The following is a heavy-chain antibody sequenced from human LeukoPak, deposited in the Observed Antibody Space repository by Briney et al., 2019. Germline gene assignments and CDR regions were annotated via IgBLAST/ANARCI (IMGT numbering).Heavy chain of an antibody. J-gene: IGHJ4*02. CDR3: ARGIRGRYYLDY. CDR1: GFMFSSNW. V-gene: IGHV3-7*03. CDR2: IKEDGTET. Sequence: PGGSLRLSCAASGFMFSSNWMSWVRLAPGKGLEWVANIKEDGTETYYVDSVKGRFTISRDNSKNTLFLQMNSLRAEDTAVYYCARGIRGRYYLDYWGRGTLVTVSS.